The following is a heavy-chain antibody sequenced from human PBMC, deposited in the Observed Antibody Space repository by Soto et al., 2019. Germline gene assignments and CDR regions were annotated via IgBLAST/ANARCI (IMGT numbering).Heavy chain of an antibody. J-gene: IGHJ6*02. Sequence: QVQLVESGGGVVQPGRSLRLSCAASGFTFSSYGMHWVRQAPGKGLEWVAVISYDGSNKYYADSVKGRFTISRDNSKNTLYLQMNSLRAEDTAVYYCAKDQGNDSSGWYLYYYYYYGMDVWGQGTTVTVSS. V-gene: IGHV3-30*18. CDR1: GFTFSSYG. D-gene: IGHD6-19*01. CDR3: AKDQGNDSSGWYLYYYYYYGMDV. CDR2: ISYDGSNK.